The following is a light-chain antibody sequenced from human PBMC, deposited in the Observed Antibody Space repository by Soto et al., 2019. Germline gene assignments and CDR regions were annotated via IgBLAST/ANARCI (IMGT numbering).Light chain of an antibody. CDR3: QQFNSYPLIT. Sequence: AIQLTQSPSSLSASIGDKVTISCRASQGIASALVWYQQKPGKSPQLLIYDGSNLEKGVPSRFSGSGSGTEFTLTISSLQPEDFATYYCQQFNSYPLITFGHGTRLEI. CDR1: QGIASA. V-gene: IGKV1-13*02. CDR2: DGS. J-gene: IGKJ5*01.